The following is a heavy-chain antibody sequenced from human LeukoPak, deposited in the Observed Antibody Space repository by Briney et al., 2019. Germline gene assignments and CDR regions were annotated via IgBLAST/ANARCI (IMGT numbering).Heavy chain of an antibody. J-gene: IGHJ5*02. CDR3: ARSQGYCSSTSCYTNWFDP. Sequence: SETLSLTCTVSGGSISSSSYYWGWIRQPPGKGLEWIGSIYYSGSTNYNPSLKSRVTISVDTSKNQFSLKLSSVTAADTAVYYCARSQGYCSSTSCYTNWFDPWGQGTLVTVSS. D-gene: IGHD2-2*02. CDR1: GGSISSSSYY. CDR2: IYYSGST. V-gene: IGHV4-39*07.